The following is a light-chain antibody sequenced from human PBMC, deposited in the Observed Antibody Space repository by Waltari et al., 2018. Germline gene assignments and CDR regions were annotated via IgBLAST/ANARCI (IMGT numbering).Light chain of an antibody. CDR2: GAS. CDR3: QHYVRLPAT. V-gene: IGKV3-20*01. CDR1: QSVGTS. J-gene: IGKJ1*01. Sequence: EVVLTQSPGTLSLSPGERATLACRASQSVGTSLAWYQQKPGQAPSLLIFGASRRATGIPDRFSGSGSGTYFSLTISRLEPEDFAVYYCQHYVRLPATFGQGTKVEI.